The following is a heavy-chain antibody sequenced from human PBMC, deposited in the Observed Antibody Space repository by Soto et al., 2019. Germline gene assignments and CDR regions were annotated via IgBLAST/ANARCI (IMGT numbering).Heavy chain of an antibody. J-gene: IGHJ5*02. CDR2: ISGSGGST. V-gene: IGHV3-23*01. Sequence: PGGSLRLSCAASGFTFSSYAMSWVRQAPGKGLEWVSAISGSGGSTYYADSVKGRFTISRDNSKNTLYLQMNSLRAEDTAVYYCARDVNPYYYDRSGYYSGWFDPWGQGTRVTVSS. CDR3: ARDVNPYYYDRSGYYSGWFDP. D-gene: IGHD3-22*01. CDR1: GFTFSSYA.